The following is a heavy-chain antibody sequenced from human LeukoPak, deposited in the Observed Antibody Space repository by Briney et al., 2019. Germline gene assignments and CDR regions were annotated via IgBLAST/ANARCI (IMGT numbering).Heavy chain of an antibody. Sequence: GRSLSLSCAASGFTFSSYAMHWVRQAPGKGLEWVAVISYDGSNKYYADSVKGRFTISGDNSKNTLYLQMNSLRAEDTAVYYCARDDGDILTGSRYFDYWGQDPWSPSPQ. CDR1: GFTFSSYA. CDR3: ARDDGDILTGSRYFDY. J-gene: IGHJ4*01. V-gene: IGHV3-30*04. D-gene: IGHD3-9*01. CDR2: ISYDGSNK.